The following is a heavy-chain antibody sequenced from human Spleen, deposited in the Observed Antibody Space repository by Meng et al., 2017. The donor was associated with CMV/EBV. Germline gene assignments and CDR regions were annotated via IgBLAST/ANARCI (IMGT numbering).Heavy chain of an antibody. Sequence: SVKVSCKASGGTFSNSAISWVRQAPGQGLEWMGGTIPSFASNYAQKFLGRISINTDEATDTVYLALSSRRSEDTAIYYCARCSGVTCYKDDYYYALDVWGQGTTVTVSS. CDR2: TIPSFAS. J-gene: IGHJ6*02. V-gene: IGHV1-69*05. CDR3: ARCSGVTCYKDDYYYALDV. D-gene: IGHD2-15*01. CDR1: GGTFSNSA.